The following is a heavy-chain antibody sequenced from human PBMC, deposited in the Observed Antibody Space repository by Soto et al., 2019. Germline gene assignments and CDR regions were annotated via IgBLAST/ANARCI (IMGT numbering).Heavy chain of an antibody. J-gene: IGHJ4*02. CDR3: ARAQLVGYYFDY. Sequence: SETLSLTCTVSGGSISSGDYYWSWFRQPPGKGLEWIGYIYYSGSTYYNPSLKSRVTISVDMSKNQFSLNLNSVTAADTAVYYCARAQLVGYYFDYWGQGTLVTVSS. D-gene: IGHD2-2*01. V-gene: IGHV4-30-4*01. CDR2: IYYSGST. CDR1: GGSISSGDYY.